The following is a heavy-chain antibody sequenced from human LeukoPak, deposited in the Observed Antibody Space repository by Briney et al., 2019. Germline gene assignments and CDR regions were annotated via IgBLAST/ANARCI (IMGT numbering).Heavy chain of an antibody. CDR3: ARDSGSLNGMDV. CDR1: GFTVSSNY. D-gene: IGHD1-26*01. J-gene: IGHJ6*02. V-gene: IGHV3-11*04. Sequence: PGGSLRLSCAASGFTVSSNYMSWVRQAPGEGLEWVSYIDGSGSTIYSADSVKGRFTISRDNSKNSLYLQMNSLRAEDTAVYYCARDSGSLNGMDVWGQGTTVTVSS. CDR2: IDGSGSTI.